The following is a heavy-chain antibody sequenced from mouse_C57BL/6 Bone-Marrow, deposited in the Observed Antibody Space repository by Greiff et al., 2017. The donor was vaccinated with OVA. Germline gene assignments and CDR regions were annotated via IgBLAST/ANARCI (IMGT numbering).Heavy chain of an antibody. Sequence: EVQGVESGGGLVKPGGSLKLSCAASGFTFSSYTMSWVRQTPEKRLEWVATISGGGGNTYYPDSVKGRFTISRDNAKNTLYLQMSSLRSEDTALYYCARHLFYYAMDYWGQGTSVTVSS. J-gene: IGHJ4*01. V-gene: IGHV5-9*01. CDR1: GFTFSSYT. CDR2: ISGGGGNT. D-gene: IGHD6-1*01. CDR3: ARHLFYYAMDY.